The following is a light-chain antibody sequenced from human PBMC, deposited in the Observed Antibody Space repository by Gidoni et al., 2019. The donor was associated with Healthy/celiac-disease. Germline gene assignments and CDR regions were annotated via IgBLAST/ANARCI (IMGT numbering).Light chain of an antibody. Sequence: EIVMTQSPATLSVSPGERATLSCRASQSVSSNLAWYQQKPGQAPRLLIYGASTRATGIPARFSGSGSGTAFTLTISSLQSEDFAVYYCQQYNNWRVTFGGGTKVEIK. CDR2: GAS. V-gene: IGKV3-15*01. CDR3: QQYNNWRVT. CDR1: QSVSSN. J-gene: IGKJ4*01.